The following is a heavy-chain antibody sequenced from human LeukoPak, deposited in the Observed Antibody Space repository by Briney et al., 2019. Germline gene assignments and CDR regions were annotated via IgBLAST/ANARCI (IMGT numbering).Heavy chain of an antibody. J-gene: IGHJ6*03. CDR3: ARGGYDFWSGFRAYYMDV. D-gene: IGHD3-3*01. CDR1: GYSISSGYY. V-gene: IGHV4-38-2*02. Sequence: SETLSLTCTVSGYSISSGYYWGWIRQPPGKGLEWIGSIYHSGSTYYNPSLKSRVTISVDTSKNQFSLKLSSVTAADTAVYYCARGGYDFWSGFRAYYMDVWGKGTTVTVSS. CDR2: IYHSGST.